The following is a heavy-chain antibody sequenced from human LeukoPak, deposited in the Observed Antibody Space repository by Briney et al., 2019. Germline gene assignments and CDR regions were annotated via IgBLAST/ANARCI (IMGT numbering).Heavy chain of an antibody. CDR3: ARVFRVPYDAFDI. J-gene: IGHJ3*02. CDR1: GYTFTGYY. Sequence: ASVKVSCKASGYTFTGYYMHWVRQAPGQGLEWMGRINPNSGGTNYAQKFQGRVTMTRDTSISTAYMELSRLGSDDTAAYYCARVFRVPYDAFDIWGQGTMVTVSS. D-gene: IGHD3-10*01. CDR2: INPNSGGT. V-gene: IGHV1-2*06.